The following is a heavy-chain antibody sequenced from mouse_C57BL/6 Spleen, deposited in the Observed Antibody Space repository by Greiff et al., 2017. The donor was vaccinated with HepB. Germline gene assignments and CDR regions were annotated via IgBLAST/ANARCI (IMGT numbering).Heavy chain of an antibody. J-gene: IGHJ2*01. CDR3: ARWGTTGKGGKNYFDY. CDR2: IDPSDSYT. D-gene: IGHD4-1*01. CDR1: GYTFTSYW. V-gene: IGHV1-69*01. Sequence: VQLQQSGAELVMPGASVKLSCKASGYTFTSYWMHWVKQRPGQGLEWIGEIDPSDSYTNYNQKFKGKSTLTVDKSSSTAYMQLSSLTSEDSAVYYCARWGTTGKGGKNYFDYWGQGTTLTVSS.